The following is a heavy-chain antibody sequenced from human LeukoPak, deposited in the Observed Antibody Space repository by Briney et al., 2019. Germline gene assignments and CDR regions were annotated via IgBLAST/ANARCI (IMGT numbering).Heavy chain of an antibody. Sequence: HSGGSLRLSCAVSGFTFSSYWMNWVRQAPGKGLEWVANIKPDGGETFYVDSVKGRFTISRDNAKSSLYLQMNSLRAEDTAVYYCARDYNLGQGTLVTVSS. V-gene: IGHV3-7*01. CDR3: ARDYN. J-gene: IGHJ4*02. CDR1: GFTFSSYW. CDR2: IKPDGGET.